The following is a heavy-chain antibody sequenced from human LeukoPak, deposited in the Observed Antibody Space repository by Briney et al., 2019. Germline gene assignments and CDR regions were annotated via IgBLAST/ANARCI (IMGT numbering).Heavy chain of an antibody. CDR1: GGSIGSGYY. V-gene: IGHV4-39*02. J-gene: IGHJ4*02. CDR3: TRDIGDFVSDF. CDR2: IHYGGTT. D-gene: IGHD2-21*02. Sequence: SSETLSLTCTVSGGSIGSGYYWAWIRQPPGKGLEWIGSIHYGGTTHYNPSLQSRVTISADTSKNQFALDLRSVTAADTAVYYCTRDIGDFVSDFWGQGTLVTVSS.